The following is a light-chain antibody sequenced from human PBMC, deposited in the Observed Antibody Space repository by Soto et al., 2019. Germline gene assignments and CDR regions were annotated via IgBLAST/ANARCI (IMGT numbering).Light chain of an antibody. V-gene: IGKV1-5*01. CDR3: HQYISYS. CDR2: HAS. J-gene: IGKJ1*01. Sequence: IQLTQSPSTLPASVGGRVNLTCRARPSISYWLAWYQQKPGTAPKLLFFHASILETAVPSRFSGNGSGTEFSLSISSLQPGDFATYFFHQYISYSFGQGSRVEIK. CDR1: PSISYW.